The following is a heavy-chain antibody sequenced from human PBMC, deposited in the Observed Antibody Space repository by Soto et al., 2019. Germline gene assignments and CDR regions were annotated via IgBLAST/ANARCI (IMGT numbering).Heavy chain of an antibody. J-gene: IGHJ4*02. Sequence: ASVKVSCKASGYTFTSYAISWVRQAPGQGLEWMGIINPSGGSTSYAQKFQGRVTMTRDTSTSTVYMELSSLRSEDTAVYYCARDQHPYYYDSSALGELDYWGQGTLVTVSS. D-gene: IGHD3-22*01. CDR3: ARDQHPYYYDSSALGELDY. CDR1: GYTFTSYA. CDR2: INPSGGST. V-gene: IGHV1-46*01.